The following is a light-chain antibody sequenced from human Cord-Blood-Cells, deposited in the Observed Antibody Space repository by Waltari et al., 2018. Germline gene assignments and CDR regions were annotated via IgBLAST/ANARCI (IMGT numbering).Light chain of an antibody. J-gene: IGLJ1*01. CDR3: CSYAGSYTNV. V-gene: IGLV2-11*02. CDR2: DVS. Sequence: QSALTQPRSVSGSPGQSVTISCTGTSSDVGGYNHVSWYQQHPGKAPTLMIYDVSKRPSGVPDRFSGSKSGNTASLTISGLQAEDEADYYCCSYAGSYTNVFGTGTKVTVL. CDR1: SSDVGGYNH.